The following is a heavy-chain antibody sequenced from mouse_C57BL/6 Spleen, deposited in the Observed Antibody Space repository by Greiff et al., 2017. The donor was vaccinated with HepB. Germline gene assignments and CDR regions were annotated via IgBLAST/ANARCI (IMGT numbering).Heavy chain of an antibody. CDR3: ARGDYDGPMDY. D-gene: IGHD2-4*01. CDR2: IDPSDSYT. Sequence: QVQLQQPGAELVMPGASVKLSCKASGYTFTSYWMHWVKQRPGQGLEWIGEIDPSDSYTNYNQKFKGKSTLTVDKSSSTAYMQLSSLTSEDSAVYYCARGDYDGPMDYWGQGTSVTVSS. J-gene: IGHJ4*01. V-gene: IGHV1-69*01. CDR1: GYTFTSYW.